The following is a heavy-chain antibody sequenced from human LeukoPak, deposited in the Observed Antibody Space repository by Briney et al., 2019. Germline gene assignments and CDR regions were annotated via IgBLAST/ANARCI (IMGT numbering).Heavy chain of an antibody. J-gene: IGHJ4*02. Sequence: GGSLRLSCAASGFTFSSYSMNWVRQAPGKGLEWVSSISSSSSYIYYADSVKGRFTISRDNAKNSLYLQMNSLRAEDTAVYYCAKVKGIQLWPDYWGQGTLVTVSS. CDR3: AKVKGIQLWPDY. V-gene: IGHV3-21*04. D-gene: IGHD5-18*01. CDR1: GFTFSSYS. CDR2: ISSSSSYI.